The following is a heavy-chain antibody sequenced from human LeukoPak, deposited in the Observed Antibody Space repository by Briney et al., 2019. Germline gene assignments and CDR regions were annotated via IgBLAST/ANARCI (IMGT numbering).Heavy chain of an antibody. J-gene: IGHJ6*02. V-gene: IGHV3-13*01. D-gene: IGHD1-26*01. CDR1: GFTFSSYD. CDR2: IGTAGDT. CDR3: ARSGIVGATTGVSDYYYGMDV. Sequence: GGSLRLSCAASGFTFSSYDMHWVRQATGKGLEWVSAIGTAGDTYYPGSVKGRFTISREIAKNTLYLQMNSLRAGDTAVYYCARSGIVGATTGVSDYYYGMDVWGQGTTVTVSS.